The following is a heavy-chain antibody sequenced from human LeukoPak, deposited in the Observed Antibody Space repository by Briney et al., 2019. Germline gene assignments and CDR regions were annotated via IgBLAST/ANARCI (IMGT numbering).Heavy chain of an antibody. CDR1: GGSISSYY. V-gene: IGHV4-59*01. J-gene: IGHJ4*02. CDR2: IYDRGST. D-gene: IGHD2-2*01. Sequence: PSETLSLTCTVSGGSISSYYWSWIRQPPGKGLEWIGNIYDRGSTKYNPSLKSRVTISVDTSKNQFSLRLSSVTAADTAVYYWARGSTFDNWGQGTLVTVSS. CDR3: ARGSTFDN.